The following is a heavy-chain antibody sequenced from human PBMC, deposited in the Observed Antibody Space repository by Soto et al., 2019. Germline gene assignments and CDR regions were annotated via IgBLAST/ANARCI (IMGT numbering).Heavy chain of an antibody. D-gene: IGHD3-22*01. CDR1: GFTFSSYS. CDR2: ISSSSSYI. CDR3: ARDSFSSYYDSSGYYYDHYYYGMDV. Sequence: GGSRRLSCAASGFTFSSYSMNWVRQAPGKGLEWVSSISSSSSYIYYADSVKGRFTISRDNAKNSLYLQMNSLRAEDTAVYYCARDSFSSYYDSSGYYYDHYYYGMDVWGQGTTVTVSS. J-gene: IGHJ6*02. V-gene: IGHV3-21*01.